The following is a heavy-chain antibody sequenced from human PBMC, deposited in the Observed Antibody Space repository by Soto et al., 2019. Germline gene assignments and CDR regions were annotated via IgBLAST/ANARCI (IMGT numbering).Heavy chain of an antibody. CDR2: ISGSGQRT. V-gene: IGHV3-23*01. J-gene: IGHJ4*02. CDR3: AKDSYHGSGSYITPYYFDS. Sequence: EVQLLESGGGLVQPGGSLRLSYAASGFTFNNYAMSWVRQAPGKGVEWVSVISGSGQRTSYADSVKGRFTVSRDNSKNTVDLHMKSLRAEDTAVYYCAKDSYHGSGSYITPYYFDSWGQGTLITVSS. CDR1: GFTFNNYA. D-gene: IGHD3-10*01.